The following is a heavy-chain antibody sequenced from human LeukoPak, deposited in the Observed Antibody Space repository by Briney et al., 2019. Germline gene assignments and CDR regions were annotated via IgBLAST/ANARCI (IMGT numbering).Heavy chain of an antibody. V-gene: IGHV4-39*02. Sequence: PSETLSLTCTVSGGSISSSSYYWGWIRQPPGKGLEWIGCIYYTGSTYYNPSLKSRVTISVDTSKNQFSLKLSSVTAADTAVYYCARDQRTTVTGFDPWGQGTLVTVSS. D-gene: IGHD4-17*01. CDR1: GGSISSSSYY. J-gene: IGHJ5*02. CDR2: IYYTGST. CDR3: ARDQRTTVTGFDP.